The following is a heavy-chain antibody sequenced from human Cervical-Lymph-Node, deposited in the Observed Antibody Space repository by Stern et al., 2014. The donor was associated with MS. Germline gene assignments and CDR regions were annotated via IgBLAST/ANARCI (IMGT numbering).Heavy chain of an antibody. CDR3: ATDRYDFWSGYYAPTKGYGMDV. J-gene: IGHJ6*02. D-gene: IGHD3-3*01. Sequence: MQLVESGAEVKKPGASVKVSCKVSGYTLTELSMHWVRQAPGKGLEWMGGFDPEDGETIYAQKFQGRVTMTEDTSTDTAYMELSSLRSEDTAVYYCATDRYDFWSGYYAPTKGYGMDVWGQGTTVTVSS. V-gene: IGHV1-24*01. CDR2: FDPEDGET. CDR1: GYTLTELS.